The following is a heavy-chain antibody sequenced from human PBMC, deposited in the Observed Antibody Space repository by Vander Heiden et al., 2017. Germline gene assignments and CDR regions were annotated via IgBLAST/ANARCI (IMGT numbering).Heavy chain of an antibody. CDR3: ARGDYVWGSYRHYYYYGMDV. J-gene: IGHJ6*02. Sequence: QVQLVASGGGVVQPGRSLRLSCAASGFTFSSYGMHWVRPAPGKGLEGVAVIWYDGSNKYYADSVKGRFTISRDNSKNTLYLQMNSLRAEDTAVYYCARGDYVWGSYRHYYYYGMDVWGQGTTVTVSS. CDR1: GFTFSSYG. V-gene: IGHV3-33*01. D-gene: IGHD3-16*02. CDR2: IWYDGSNK.